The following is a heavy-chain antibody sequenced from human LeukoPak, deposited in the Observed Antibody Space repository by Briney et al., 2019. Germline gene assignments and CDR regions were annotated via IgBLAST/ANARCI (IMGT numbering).Heavy chain of an antibody. CDR2: MKQDGSEL. Sequence: GGSLRLSCAASGFTFSSYWMSWVRQAPGKGLEWVANMKQDGSELYYVDSVKGRLTISRDNAENSLYLQMNSLRAEDTAVYYCARESTYSYAYALDYWGQGTLVTVSS. J-gene: IGHJ4*02. CDR3: ARESTYSYAYALDY. V-gene: IGHV3-7*01. D-gene: IGHD5-18*01. CDR1: GFTFSSYW.